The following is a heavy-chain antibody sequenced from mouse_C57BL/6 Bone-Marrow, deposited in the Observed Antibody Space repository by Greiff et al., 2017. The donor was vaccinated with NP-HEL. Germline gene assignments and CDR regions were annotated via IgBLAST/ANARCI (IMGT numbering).Heavy chain of an antibody. CDR1: GFTFTDYY. D-gene: IGHD1-1*01. V-gene: IGHV7-3*01. CDR2: IRNKANGYTT. J-gene: IGHJ4*01. Sequence: EVKVVESGGGLVQPGGSLSLSCAASGFTFTDYYMSWVRQPPGKALEWLGFIRNKANGYTTEYSASVKGRFTISRDNSQSILYLQMNALRAEDSATYYCARGGDYGSHYAMDYWGQGTSVTVSS. CDR3: ARGGDYGSHYAMDY.